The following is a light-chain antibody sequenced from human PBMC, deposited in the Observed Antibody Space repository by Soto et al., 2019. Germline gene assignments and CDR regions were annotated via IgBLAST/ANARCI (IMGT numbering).Light chain of an antibody. Sequence: QSVLTQPPSVSGTPGQRVTISCSGSSSNIGSGTVNWYQQLPGTAPKLLIYNNNQWPSGVPDRFSGSKSGTSGSLAISGLQSEDEADYYCASWDDSLNGLYVFGTRTKVTVL. J-gene: IGLJ1*01. CDR1: SSNIGSGT. CDR3: ASWDDSLNGLYV. CDR2: NNN. V-gene: IGLV1-44*01.